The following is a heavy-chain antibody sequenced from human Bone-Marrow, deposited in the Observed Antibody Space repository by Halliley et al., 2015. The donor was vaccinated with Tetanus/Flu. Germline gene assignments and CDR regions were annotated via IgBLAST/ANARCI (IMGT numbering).Heavy chain of an antibody. V-gene: IGHV3-72*01. CDR2: IRSKAASYTT. Sequence: GRIRSKAASYTTSYAASVTGRFSISRDDSENSLDLQMHSLKSEDTAVYYCARLARGFYFFYFWGQGTLVTVSS. D-gene: IGHD2-21*01. CDR3: ARLARGFYFFYF. J-gene: IGHJ4*02.